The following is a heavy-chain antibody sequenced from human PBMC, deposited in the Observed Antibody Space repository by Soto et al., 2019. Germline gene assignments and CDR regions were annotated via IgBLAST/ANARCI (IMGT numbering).Heavy chain of an antibody. CDR3: AKAVGDPLYYLDY. D-gene: IGHD6-19*01. V-gene: IGHV4-34*01. CDR1: AGSFSGYY. CDR2: INHSGST. Sequence: SETLSLPCAVYAGSFSGYYWRWFRQPLGKEMEWIGEINHSGSTNYNPSLKSRVTISVDTSKNQFSLRLSSVTAADTAVYYCAKAVGDPLYYLDYWGQGTLVTGSS. J-gene: IGHJ4*02.